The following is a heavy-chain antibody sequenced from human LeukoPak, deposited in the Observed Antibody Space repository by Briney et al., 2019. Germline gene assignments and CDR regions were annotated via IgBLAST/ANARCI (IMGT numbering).Heavy chain of an antibody. CDR3: ARGGDGYNSWFDP. D-gene: IGHD5-24*01. CDR1: GGTFSSYA. Sequence: SVRVSCKASGGTFSSYAISWVRQAPGQGLEWMGRIIPIFGTANYAQKFQGRVTITTDESTSTAYMELSSLRSEDTAVYYCARGGDGYNSWFDPWGQGTLVTVSS. V-gene: IGHV1-69*05. CDR2: IIPIFGTA. J-gene: IGHJ5*02.